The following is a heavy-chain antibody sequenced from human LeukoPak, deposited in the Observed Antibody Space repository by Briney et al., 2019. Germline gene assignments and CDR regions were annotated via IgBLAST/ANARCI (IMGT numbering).Heavy chain of an antibody. J-gene: IGHJ4*02. CDR1: GFTFSSYE. CDR3: AREVSQFDY. Sequence: GGSLRLFCAASGFTFSSYEMNWVRQAPGKGLEWVSYISSSGSTIYYADSVKGRFTISRDNDKNSLYLQMNSLRAEDTAVYYCAREVSQFDYWGQGTLVTVSS. CDR2: ISSSGSTI. V-gene: IGHV3-48*03.